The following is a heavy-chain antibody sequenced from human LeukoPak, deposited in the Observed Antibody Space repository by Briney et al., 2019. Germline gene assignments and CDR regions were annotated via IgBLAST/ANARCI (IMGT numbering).Heavy chain of an antibody. D-gene: IGHD2-2*01. CDR1: GGSVSSYY. Sequence: PSETLSLTCTVSGGSVSSYYWTWIRQPPGKGLEWIAFIYYSGSTHYNPSLKSRVTISVDTPKNQFSLKLSSVTAADTAVYYCARGRIVVVPAAIFYYFDYWGQGTLVTVSS. J-gene: IGHJ4*02. V-gene: IGHV4-59*02. CDR3: ARGRIVVVPAAIFYYFDY. CDR2: IYYSGST.